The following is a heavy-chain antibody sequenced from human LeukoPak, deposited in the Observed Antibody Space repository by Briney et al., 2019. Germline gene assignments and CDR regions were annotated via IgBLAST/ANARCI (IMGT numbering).Heavy chain of an antibody. D-gene: IGHD2/OR15-2a*01. CDR3: AISVNSAQYSYGH. CDR1: GFTFSSYA. J-gene: IGHJ4*02. Sequence: GESLRLSCAASGFTFSSYAVSWVRQAPGKGLEWVSAIARSTYYAGSVKGRFTISRDNSKTTLYLQMNSLRADDTAVYYCAISVNSAQYSYGHWGQGTLVTVSS. CDR2: IARST. V-gene: IGHV3-23*01.